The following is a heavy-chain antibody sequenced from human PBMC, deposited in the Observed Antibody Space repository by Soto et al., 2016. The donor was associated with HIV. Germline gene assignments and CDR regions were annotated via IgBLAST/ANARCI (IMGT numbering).Heavy chain of an antibody. V-gene: IGHV1-18*01. CDR2: ISGYNGHT. CDR1: GYTFTSYG. CDR3: ARDRGGGGSYGGYFNY. J-gene: IGHJ4*02. Sequence: QVQLVQSGTEVKKPGASVNVSCKASGYTFTSYGISWVRQAPGQGLEWMGYISGYNGHTKYAPKLQGRVTMTTDTSTSTAYMELRSLRSDDTAVYYCARDRGGGGSYGGYFNYWGQGTLVTVSS. D-gene: IGHD1-26*01.